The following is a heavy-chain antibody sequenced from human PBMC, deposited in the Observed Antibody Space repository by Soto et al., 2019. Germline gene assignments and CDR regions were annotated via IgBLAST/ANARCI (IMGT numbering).Heavy chain of an antibody. J-gene: IGHJ5*02. D-gene: IGHD3-9*01. CDR2: IWYDGSNK. CDR3: ARDHGYYDILTGYFGGGP. V-gene: IGHV3-33*01. CDR1: GFTFSSYG. Sequence: GGSLRLSCAASGFTFSSYGMHWVRQAPGKGLEWVAVIWYDGSNKYYADSVKGRFTISRDNSKNTLYLQMNSLRAEDTAVYYCARDHGYYDILTGYFGGGPWGQGTLVTVSS.